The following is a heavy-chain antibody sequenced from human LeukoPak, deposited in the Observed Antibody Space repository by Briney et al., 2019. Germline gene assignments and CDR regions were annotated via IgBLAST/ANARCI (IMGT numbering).Heavy chain of an antibody. J-gene: IGHJ4*02. CDR2: ISMSGRYI. Sequence: GGSLRLSCVGSGFNFNAYGMNWVRQAPGKGLEWVASISMSGRYIHYAGSVRGRFTISRDNGRNSVYLQMTGLRIEDTATYFCARWLDGYTPLDYWGQGVLVTV. V-gene: IGHV3-21*01. CDR1: GFNFNAYG. D-gene: IGHD5-24*01. CDR3: ARWLDGYTPLDY.